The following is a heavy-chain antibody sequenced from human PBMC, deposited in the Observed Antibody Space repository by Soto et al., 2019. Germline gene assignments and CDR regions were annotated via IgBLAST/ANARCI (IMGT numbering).Heavy chain of an antibody. V-gene: IGHV3-30*18. J-gene: IGHJ5*02. D-gene: IGHD1-7*01. CDR3: AKDTGITGTTSWFDP. CDR1: GFTFSSYG. CDR2: ISYDGSNK. Sequence: QVQLVESGGGVVQPGRSLRLSCAASGFTFSSYGMHWVRQAPGKGLEWVAVISYDGSNKYYADSVKGRFTISRDNSKNTLYLQMNSLRAEDTAMYYCAKDTGITGTTSWFDPWGQGTLVTVSS.